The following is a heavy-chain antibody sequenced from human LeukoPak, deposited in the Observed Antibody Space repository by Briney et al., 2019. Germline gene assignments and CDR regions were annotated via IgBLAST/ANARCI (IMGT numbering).Heavy chain of an antibody. CDR3: ARGKSNRGTYNWFDP. J-gene: IGHJ5*02. V-gene: IGHV4-34*01. CDR2: INHSGST. CDR1: GGSFSGYY. Sequence: SETLSLTCAVYGGSFSGYYWSWISQPPGKRLEWIGEINHSGSTNYNPSLKSRVTISVDTSKNQFSVKLSSVTAADTAVYYCARGKSNRGTYNWFDPWGQGTLVTVSS. D-gene: IGHD1-14*01.